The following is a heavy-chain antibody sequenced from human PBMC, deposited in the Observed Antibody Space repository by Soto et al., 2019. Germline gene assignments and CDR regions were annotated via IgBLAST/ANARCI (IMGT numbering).Heavy chain of an antibody. D-gene: IGHD6-6*01. CDR2: INHIGST. Sequence: QVQLQQWGAGLLKPSETLSLTCAVYGGSFSGYYWSWIRQPPGKGLEWIGEINHIGSTNYNPSLKSRVTISVVTSKYQFSLKLSSVTAADTAVYYCARLKYSSSSNYYYYYMDVWGKGTTVTVSS. CDR1: GGSFSGYY. J-gene: IGHJ6*03. CDR3: ARLKYSSSSNYYYYYMDV. V-gene: IGHV4-34*01.